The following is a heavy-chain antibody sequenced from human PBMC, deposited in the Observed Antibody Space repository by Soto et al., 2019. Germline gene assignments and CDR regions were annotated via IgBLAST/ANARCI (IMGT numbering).Heavy chain of an antibody. CDR1: GFTFSSYA. Sequence: GGSLRLSCAASGFTFSSYAMSWVRQAPGKGLEWVSAISGSGGSTYYADSVKGRFTISRDNSKNTLYLQMNSLRAEDTAVYYCAKMSAARPAFYYYYGMDVWGQGTTVTVSS. CDR2: ISGSGGST. D-gene: IGHD6-6*01. J-gene: IGHJ6*02. CDR3: AKMSAARPAFYYYYGMDV. V-gene: IGHV3-23*01.